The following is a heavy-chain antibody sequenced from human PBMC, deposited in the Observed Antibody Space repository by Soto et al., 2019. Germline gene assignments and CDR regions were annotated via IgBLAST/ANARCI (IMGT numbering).Heavy chain of an antibody. CDR1: GASISGSY. Sequence: SEMMSLTYAVSGASISGSYWSWIRQPPGKGLEWIGFIHYTGRTSYNPSLKSRITVSLDKSKNKFSLSSLRAKDTAVYYCERGSGQWVVLTCFDPWGQGTLVTVSS. CDR3: ERGSGQWVVLTCFDP. V-gene: IGHV4-59*12. J-gene: IGHJ5*02. CDR2: IHYTGRT. D-gene: IGHD3-10*01.